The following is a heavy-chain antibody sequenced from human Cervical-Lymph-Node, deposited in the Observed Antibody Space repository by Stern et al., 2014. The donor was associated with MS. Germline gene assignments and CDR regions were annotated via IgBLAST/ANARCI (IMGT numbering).Heavy chain of an antibody. CDR1: GYSFTTHY. CDR3: TRVQRERRALDHFDP. Sequence: VQLVESGAEVKKPGASVNVSCKASGYSFTTHYMHWIRQAPGGGLEWVGMINPNSGTTSYARQFQGRVIITRDTSTNTIYIELTGLRSEDTALYFCTRVQRERRALDHFDPWGQGTLVTVSS. V-gene: IGHV1-46*03. D-gene: IGHD1-1*01. J-gene: IGHJ5*02. CDR2: INPNSGTT.